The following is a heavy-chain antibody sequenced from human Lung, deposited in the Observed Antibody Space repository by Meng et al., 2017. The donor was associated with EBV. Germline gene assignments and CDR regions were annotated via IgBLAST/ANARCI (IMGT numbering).Heavy chain of an antibody. D-gene: IGHD1-14*01. CDR1: GFIFSVDV. J-gene: IGHJ5*02. CDR3: AKDLSGRFDP. Sequence: ARWVWAGRGLLQPGRSLILSWAASGFIFSVDVFHWGSQPPGKGPEWFAITPSDASHNKYYADSVKGRFTISRDNSKNTLYLQMNSLKIEDTAVYYCAKDLSGRFDPWGQGTLVTVSS. V-gene: IGHV3-30*18. CDR2: TPSDASHNK.